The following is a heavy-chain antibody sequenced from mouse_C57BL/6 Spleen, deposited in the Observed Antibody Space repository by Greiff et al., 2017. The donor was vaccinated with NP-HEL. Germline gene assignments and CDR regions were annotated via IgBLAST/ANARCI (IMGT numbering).Heavy chain of an antibody. D-gene: IGHD1-1*01. CDR2: INPNNGGT. CDR3: ARGLITTVVATNYFDY. V-gene: IGHV1-26*01. J-gene: IGHJ2*01. Sequence: EVQLQQSGPELVKPGASVKISCKASGYTFTDYYMNWVKQSHGKSLEWIGDINPNNGGTSYNQKFKGKATLTVDKSSSTAYMQLSSLTSEDSAVYYCARGLITTVVATNYFDYWGQGTTLTVSS. CDR1: GYTFTDYY.